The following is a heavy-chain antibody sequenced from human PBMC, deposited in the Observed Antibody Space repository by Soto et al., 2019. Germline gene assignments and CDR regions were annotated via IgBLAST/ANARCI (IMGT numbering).Heavy chain of an antibody. D-gene: IGHD3-9*01. CDR1: VGSVSSGSYY. J-gene: IGHJ5*02. CDR2: IYYSGST. CDR3: AREIYDILTGYPGGWFDP. V-gene: IGHV4-61*01. Sequence: SETLSLTCTFSVGSVSSGSYYWSWIRQPPGKGLEWIGYIYYSGSTNYNPSLKSRVTISVDTSKNQFSLKLSSVTAADTAVYYCAREIYDILTGYPGGWFDPWGQGTLVTVSS.